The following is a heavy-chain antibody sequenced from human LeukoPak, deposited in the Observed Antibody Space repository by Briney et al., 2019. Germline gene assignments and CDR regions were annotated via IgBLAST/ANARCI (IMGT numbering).Heavy chain of an antibody. Sequence: PSETPSLTCAVYGGSFSGYYWSWIRQPPGKGLEWIGEINHSGSTNYNPSLKSRVTISVDTSKNQFSLKLSSVTAADTAVYYCARVIGPDSNGYYYVRRNYYYYMDVWGKGTTVTVSS. CDR3: ARVIGPDSNGYYYVRRNYYYYMDV. CDR1: GGSFSGYY. CDR2: INHSGST. J-gene: IGHJ6*03. D-gene: IGHD3-22*01. V-gene: IGHV4-34*01.